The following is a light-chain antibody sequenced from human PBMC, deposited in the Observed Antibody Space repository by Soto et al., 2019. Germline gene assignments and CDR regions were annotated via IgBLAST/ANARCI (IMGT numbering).Light chain of an antibody. CDR2: GAS. CDR3: QHYGHALWA. Sequence: EVVVTQSPGTLSLSPGERATLSCRANQSVTSDYLAWYQQKPGQSPRLLMSGASRRATGVPDRFSGSGSGTDFTLTISRLEPEDFAVYYCQHYGHALWAFGQGTKVEIK. CDR1: QSVTSDY. V-gene: IGKV3-20*01. J-gene: IGKJ1*01.